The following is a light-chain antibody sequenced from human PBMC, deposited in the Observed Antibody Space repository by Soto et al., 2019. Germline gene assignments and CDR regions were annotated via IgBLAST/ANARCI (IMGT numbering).Light chain of an antibody. CDR2: KND. Sequence: QSVLTQPPSASGTPGQNVSISCSGGPSNIGSNSVNWLQQLPGAAPKLLIYKNDQRPSGVPDRFSASKSGTSASLAISGLQSEDEADYYCVAWDDSQMRVFGSGTKVTVL. V-gene: IGLV1-44*01. CDR3: VAWDDSQMRV. CDR1: PSNIGSNS. J-gene: IGLJ1*01.